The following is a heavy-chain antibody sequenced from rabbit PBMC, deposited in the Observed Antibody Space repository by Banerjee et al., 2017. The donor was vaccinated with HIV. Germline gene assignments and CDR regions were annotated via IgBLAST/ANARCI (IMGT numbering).Heavy chain of an antibody. CDR3: ATTYPSSSGYAFNL. V-gene: IGHV1S40*01. D-gene: IGHD1-1*01. Sequence: QSLEESGGDLVKPGASLTLTCTASGFSFSSSCWICWVRQAPGKGLEWIACIDGGSGSAYYASWVISRFTITSNTNQNTVTLQMTSLTAADTATYFCATTYPSSSGYAFNLWGPGTLVTVS. CDR2: IDGGSGSA. CDR1: GFSFSSSCW. J-gene: IGHJ4*01.